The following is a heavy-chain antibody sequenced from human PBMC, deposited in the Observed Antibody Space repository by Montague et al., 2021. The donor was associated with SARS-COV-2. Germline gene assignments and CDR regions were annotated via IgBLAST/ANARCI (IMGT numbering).Heavy chain of an antibody. CDR3: VREKAGGLRNVFDI. J-gene: IGHJ3*02. CDR2: IYHSGTT. Sequence: SETLSLTCTVSGFSIGSGDYWGWIRQPSGKGLEWIGSIYHSGTTYYNPXXQSRLTMSIDTSTNQFSLRLTSVTAADTAVFFCVREKAGGLRNVFDIWGQGTTVTVSS. V-gene: IGHV4-38-2*02. CDR1: GFSIGSGDY.